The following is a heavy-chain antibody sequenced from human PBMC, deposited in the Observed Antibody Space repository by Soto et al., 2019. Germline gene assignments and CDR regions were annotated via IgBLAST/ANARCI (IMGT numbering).Heavy chain of an antibody. D-gene: IGHD3-22*01. CDR3: ARDYNYYDSSGIDY. Sequence: PGGSLRLSCAASGFTFSDYYMSWIRQAPGKGLEWVSYISSSSSYTNYADSVKGRFTISRDNAKNSLYLQMNSLRAEDTAVYYCARDYNYYDSSGIDYWGQGTLVTVSS. CDR1: GFTFSDYY. V-gene: IGHV3-11*05. J-gene: IGHJ4*02. CDR2: ISSSSSYT.